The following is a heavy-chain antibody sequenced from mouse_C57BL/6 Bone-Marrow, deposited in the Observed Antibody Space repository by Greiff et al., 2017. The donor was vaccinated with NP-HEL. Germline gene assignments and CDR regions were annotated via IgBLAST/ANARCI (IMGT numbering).Heavy chain of an antibody. CDR1: GYTFTSYW. CDR3: ARARYYGNYLDY. J-gene: IGHJ2*01. CDR2: IDPNSGGT. V-gene: IGHV1-72*01. Sequence: VQLQQPGAELVKPGASVKLSCKASGYTFTSYWMHWVKQRPGRGLEWIGRIDPNSGGTKYNEKFKSKATLTVDKPSSTAYMPLSSLTSEDSAVYYCARARYYGNYLDYWGQGTTLTVSS. D-gene: IGHD2-1*01.